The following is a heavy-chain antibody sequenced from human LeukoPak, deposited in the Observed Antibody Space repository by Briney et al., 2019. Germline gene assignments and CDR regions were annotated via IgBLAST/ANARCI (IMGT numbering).Heavy chain of an antibody. CDR1: GNTFYTYS. CDR3: AGARTGGFSNAWEY. D-gene: IGHD5-18*01. J-gene: IGHJ4*02. Sequence: GASVTVSFTASGNTFYTYSVNWVRQAPGQGLEWVGGTIPIFGTPNYAPRFQGRVTITADDSSKAAHLELRNLVSGDTAAYYCAGARTGGFSNAWEYWGQGTLVTVSS. CDR2: TIPIFGTP. V-gene: IGHV1-69*13.